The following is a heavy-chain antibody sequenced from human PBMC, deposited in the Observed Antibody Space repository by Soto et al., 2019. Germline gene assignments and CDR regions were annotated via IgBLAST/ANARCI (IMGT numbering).Heavy chain of an antibody. V-gene: IGHV1-18*01. D-gene: IGHD1-26*01. Sequence: EASVKVSCKASGYTFTSYGISWVRQAPGQGLEWMGWISAYNGNTNYAQKFQGRVTMTRDSSISTVYMELSSLRSEDTAVYYCARVAGSPDYWGQGTLVTVSS. CDR3: ARVAGSPDY. CDR2: ISAYNGNT. J-gene: IGHJ4*02. CDR1: GYTFTSYG.